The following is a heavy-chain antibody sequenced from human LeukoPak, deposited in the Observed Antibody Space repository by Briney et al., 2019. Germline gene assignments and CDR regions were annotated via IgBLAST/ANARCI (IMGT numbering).Heavy chain of an antibody. J-gene: IGHJ3*02. D-gene: IGHD6-19*01. CDR3: AKDLAVAGINTFNI. V-gene: IGHV3-23*01. Sequence: GGSLRLSCVASGFTFSDYTMNWVRQAPGKRLEWVSSISGRGGSTYYADSVKGRFTISKEYLQMNSLRAEDTAVYYCAKDLAVAGINTFNIWGQGTLVTVSS. CDR2: ISGRGGST. CDR1: GFTFSDYT.